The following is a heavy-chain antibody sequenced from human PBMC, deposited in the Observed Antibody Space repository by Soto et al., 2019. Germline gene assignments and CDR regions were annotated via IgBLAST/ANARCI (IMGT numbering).Heavy chain of an antibody. Sequence: WETLSLTCYFSVAASINDNWWSCVRQPRGKGLEWIGEIYHSGITNYNPSLKSLVTISVDKSKNQFSLKLSSVTAADKAVYYCAKDLGIAVSARRAFDIWGQAKMVTVS. CDR2: IYHSGIT. J-gene: IGHJ3*02. CDR3: AKDLGIAVSARRAFDI. CDR1: VAASINDNW. V-gene: IGHV4-4*02. D-gene: IGHD6-19*01.